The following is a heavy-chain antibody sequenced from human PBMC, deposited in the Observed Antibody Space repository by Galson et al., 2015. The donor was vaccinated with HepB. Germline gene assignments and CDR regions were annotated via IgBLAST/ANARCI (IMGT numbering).Heavy chain of an antibody. CDR1: GFTFSSYA. CDR3: AREMVGYYGSGSYFD. J-gene: IGHJ4*02. Sequence: SLRLSCAASGFTFSSYAMHWVRQAPGKGLEWVAVISYDGSNKYYADSVKGRFTISRDNSKNTLYLQMNSLRAEDTAVYYCAREMVGYYGSGSYFDWGQGTLVTVSS. V-gene: IGHV3-30*04. D-gene: IGHD3-10*01. CDR2: ISYDGSNK.